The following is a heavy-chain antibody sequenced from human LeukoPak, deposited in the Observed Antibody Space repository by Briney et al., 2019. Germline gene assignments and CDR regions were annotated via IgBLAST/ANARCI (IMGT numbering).Heavy chain of an antibody. CDR1: GGSISSYY. J-gene: IGHJ5*02. V-gene: IGHV4-59*01. CDR3: ARDSARYYDYVWGVGFDP. D-gene: IGHD3-16*01. Sequence: SETLSLTCTVSGGSISSYYWSWIRLPPGKGLEWIGYIYYSGSTNYNPSLKSRVTISVDTSKNQFSLKLSSVTAADTAVYYCARDSARYYDYVWGVGFDPWGQGTLVTVSS. CDR2: IYYSGST.